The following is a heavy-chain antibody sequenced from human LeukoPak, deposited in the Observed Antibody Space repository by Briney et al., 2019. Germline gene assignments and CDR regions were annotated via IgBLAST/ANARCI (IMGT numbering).Heavy chain of an antibody. J-gene: IGHJ3*02. D-gene: IGHD1-26*01. CDR3: ATLSDYAVRGELDAFDI. CDR2: FDPEDGET. Sequence: GASVKVSCKVSGYTLTELSMHWVRQAPGKGLEWMGGFDPEDGETIYAQKFQGRVTMTEDTSTDTAYMELSSLRSEDTAVYYCATLSDYAVRGELDAFDIWGQGTMVTVSS. V-gene: IGHV1-24*01. CDR1: GYTLTELS.